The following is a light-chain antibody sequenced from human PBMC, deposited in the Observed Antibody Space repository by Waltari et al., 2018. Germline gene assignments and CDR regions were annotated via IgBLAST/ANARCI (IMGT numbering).Light chain of an antibody. CDR2: EVS. CDR3: CSYAGSRV. Sequence: QSALTQPASVSGSPGQSITISCTGTSSDVGSYNLVSWYQQHPGKAPKLMIYEVSTRPSGVSNRFSGSKPGNTASLTISGLQAEDEADYYCCSYAGSRVFGGGTKLTVL. J-gene: IGLJ3*02. CDR1: SSDVGSYNL. V-gene: IGLV2-23*02.